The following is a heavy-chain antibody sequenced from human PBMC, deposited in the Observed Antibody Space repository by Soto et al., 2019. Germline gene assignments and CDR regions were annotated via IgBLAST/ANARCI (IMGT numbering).Heavy chain of an antibody. CDR2: IYYSGST. CDR3: ARPHGGSSGWDNWFDP. V-gene: IGHV4-59*01. J-gene: IGHJ5*02. Sequence: SETLSLTCTVSGGSISSYYWIWIRQPPGKGLEWSGYIYYSGSTNYNPSLKSRVTISVDTSKNQFSLKLSSVTAADTAVYYCARPHGGSSGWDNWFDPWGQGTLVTVSS. CDR1: GGSISSYY. D-gene: IGHD6-25*01.